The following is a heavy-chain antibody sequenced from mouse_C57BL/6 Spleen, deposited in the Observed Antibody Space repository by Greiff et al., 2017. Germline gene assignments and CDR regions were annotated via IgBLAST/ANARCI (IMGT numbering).Heavy chain of an antibody. CDR1: GYTFTSYW. Sequence: VQLQQPGAELVKPGASVKLSCKASGYTFTSYWMQWVKQRPGQGLEWIGEIDPSDSYTNYNQKFKGKATLTVDTSSSTAYMQLSSLTSEDSAVYYCARRSLDYWGQGTTLTVSS. CDR3: ARRSLDY. CDR2: IDPSDSYT. V-gene: IGHV1-50*01. J-gene: IGHJ2*01.